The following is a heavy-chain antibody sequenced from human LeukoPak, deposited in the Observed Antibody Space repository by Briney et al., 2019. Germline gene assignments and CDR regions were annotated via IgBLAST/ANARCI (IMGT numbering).Heavy chain of an antibody. CDR2: IYTTGSR. D-gene: IGHD3/OR15-3a*01. CDR3: ARGLEYSYYLDV. V-gene: IGHV4-4*07. J-gene: IGHJ6*03. CDR1: GGSISSYY. Sequence: SETLSLTCTVSGGSISSYYWSWIRQPAGKGLEWIGRIYTTGSRYYDPSLESRVSVSFDTSKNQFSLKMSSMTAADTAVYYCARGLEYSYYLDVWGKGTTVTVSS.